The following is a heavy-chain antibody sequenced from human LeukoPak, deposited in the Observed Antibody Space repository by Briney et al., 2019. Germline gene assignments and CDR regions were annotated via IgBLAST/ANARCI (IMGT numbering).Heavy chain of an antibody. CDR1: GYTFIDYY. CDR3: AKPTSGDGSFLIDY. Sequence: GASVKVSCKASGYTFIDYYIHWVRQAPGQGLEWMGRINPNSGGSNYAQNFQGRVTMTRDTSISTAYMELSRLRSDDTAVYYCAKPTSGDGSFLIDYWGQGTLVTVSS. J-gene: IGHJ4*02. V-gene: IGHV1-2*06. CDR2: INPNSGGS. D-gene: IGHD1-26*01.